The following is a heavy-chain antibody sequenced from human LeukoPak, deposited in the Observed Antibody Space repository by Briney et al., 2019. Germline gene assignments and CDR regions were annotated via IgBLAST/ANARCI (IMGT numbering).Heavy chain of an antibody. CDR2: IYYSGST. CDR3: ARGESDYYDSSGYFDY. D-gene: IGHD3-22*01. V-gene: IGHV4-59*01. CDR1: GGSISSYY. J-gene: IGHJ4*02. Sequence: PSETLSLTCTVSGGSISSYYWSWIRQPPGKGLEWIGYIYYSGSTNYNPSLKSRVTISVDTSKSQFSLKLSSVTAADTAVYYCARGESDYYDSSGYFDYWGQGTLVTVSS.